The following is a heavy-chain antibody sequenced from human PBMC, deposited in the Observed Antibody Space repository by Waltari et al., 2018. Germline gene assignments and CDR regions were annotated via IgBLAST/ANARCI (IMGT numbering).Heavy chain of an antibody. V-gene: IGHV4-31*03. CDR3: SRGTRVRGGEFDY. CDR1: GGSISRGGSY. J-gene: IGHJ4*02. D-gene: IGHD3-10*01. CDR2: SYYAGRT. Sequence: QVQLQESGPGLVKPSQTLSLTCTVSGGSISRGGSYWSWIRQHPGKGLEWVGDSYYAGRTSYNPSLKSRVTISGDTSKNQFSLKLSSVTAADTAVYYCSRGTRVRGGEFDYWGQGTLVTVSS.